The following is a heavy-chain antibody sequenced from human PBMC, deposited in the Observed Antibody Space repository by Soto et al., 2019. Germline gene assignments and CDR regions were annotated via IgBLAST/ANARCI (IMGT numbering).Heavy chain of an antibody. CDR2: IYYSGST. D-gene: IGHD1-26*01. V-gene: IGHV4-30-4*08. Sequence: PWETLSLTCTVSGGSISSGGYYWSWIRQHPVKGLEWIGYIYYSGSTYYNPSLKSRVTISVDTSKNQFSLKLSSVTAADTAVYYCASGFFFSGSYDYWGQGTLVTVSS. J-gene: IGHJ4*02. CDR3: ASGFFFSGSYDY. CDR1: GGSISSGGYY.